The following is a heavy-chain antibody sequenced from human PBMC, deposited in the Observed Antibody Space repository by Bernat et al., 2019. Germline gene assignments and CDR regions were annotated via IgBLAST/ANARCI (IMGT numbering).Heavy chain of an antibody. CDR3: AKGDSSGWSLLIDY. CDR1: GFTFSSYA. D-gene: IGHD6-19*01. J-gene: IGHJ4*02. V-gene: IGHV3-23*01. Sequence: EVQLLESGGGLVQPGGSLRLSCAASGFTFSSYAMSWVRQAPGKGLEWVSAISGSGGSTYYANSVKGRFTISRDNSKNTLYLQMNSLRAEDTAVYYCAKGDSSGWSLLIDYWGQGTLVTVSS. CDR2: ISGSGGST.